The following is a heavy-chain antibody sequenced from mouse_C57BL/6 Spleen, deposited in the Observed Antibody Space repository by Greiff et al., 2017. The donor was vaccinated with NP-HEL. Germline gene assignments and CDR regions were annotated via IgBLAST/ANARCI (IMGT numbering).Heavy chain of an antibody. CDR2: IYPRSGNT. V-gene: IGHV1-81*01. D-gene: IGHD3-2*02. J-gene: IGHJ2*01. CDR1: GYTFTSYG. Sequence: QVQLKESGAELARPGASVKLSCKASGYTFTSYGISWVKQRTGQGLEWIGEIYPRSGNTYYNEKFKGKATLTADKSSSTAYMELRSLTSEDSAVYFCARGVSGYEDYWGQGTTLTVSS. CDR3: ARGVSGYEDY.